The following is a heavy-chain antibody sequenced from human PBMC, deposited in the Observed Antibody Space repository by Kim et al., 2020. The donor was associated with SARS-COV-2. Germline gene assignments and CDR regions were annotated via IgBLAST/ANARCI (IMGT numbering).Heavy chain of an antibody. CDR2: IIPILGIA. CDR3: ARDMVRGASYWYFDL. V-gene: IGHV1-69*04. CDR1: GGTFSSYT. D-gene: IGHD3-10*01. Sequence: SVKVSCKASGGTFSSYTISWVRQAPGQGLEWMGRIIPILGIANYAQKFQGRVTITADKSTSTAYMELSSLRSEDTAVYYCARDMVRGASYWYFDLWGRGTLVTVSS. J-gene: IGHJ2*01.